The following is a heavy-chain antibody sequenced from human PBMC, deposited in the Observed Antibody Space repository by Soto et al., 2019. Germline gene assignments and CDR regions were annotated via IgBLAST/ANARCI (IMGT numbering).Heavy chain of an antibody. J-gene: IGHJ6*02. CDR3: ARSQGSSTSLEIYYYYYYGMDV. V-gene: IGHV3-23*01. CDR2: ISGSGGST. Sequence: GGSLRLSCAASGFTFSSYAMSWVRQAPGKGLEWVSAISGSGGSTYYADSVKGRFTISRDNSKNTLYLQMNSLRSEDTAVYYCARSQGSSTSLEIYYYYYYGMDVCGQGTTVTVSS. D-gene: IGHD2-2*01. CDR1: GFTFSSYA.